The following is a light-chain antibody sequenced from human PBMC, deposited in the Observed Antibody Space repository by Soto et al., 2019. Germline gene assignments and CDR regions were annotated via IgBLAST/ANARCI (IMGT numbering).Light chain of an antibody. CDR1: QSVSGNY. J-gene: IGKJ3*01. Sequence: DIVLTQSPGTLSLSPGERATLSCRASQSVSGNYLAWYQHKPGQAPRLLIYDASRRAKGIPDRFSGSGSGTDFTLPINSLDPEDFAVYYCQRYGSSFTFGPGTKVDIK. CDR2: DAS. V-gene: IGKV3-20*01. CDR3: QRYGSSFT.